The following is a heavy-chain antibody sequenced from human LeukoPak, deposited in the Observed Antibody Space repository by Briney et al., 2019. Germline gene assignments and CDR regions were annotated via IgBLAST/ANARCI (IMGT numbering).Heavy chain of an antibody. D-gene: IGHD2-15*01. CDR2: IYSSGST. CDR1: GFIVSSNY. CDR3: ARGLESCSSGSCFKD. V-gene: IGHV3-53*01. J-gene: IGHJ4*02. Sequence: PEGSLRLSCAASGFIVSSNYMSWVRQAPGKGLEWVSLIYSSGSTYYTASVKGRFTISRDHSKNTLYLQMNSLRAEDAALYYCARGLESCSSGSCFKDWGQGTLVTVSS.